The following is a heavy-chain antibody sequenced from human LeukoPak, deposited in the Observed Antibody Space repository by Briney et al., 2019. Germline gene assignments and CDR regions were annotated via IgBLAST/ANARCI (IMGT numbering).Heavy chain of an antibody. D-gene: IGHD2-21*02. CDR3: ARELVTGISGYYFDY. Sequence: GRTLRLSRAAPGFTLSSYWMSWVRRAPGKGLEWVASIKKDGSGEYYVDSVKGRFTISRDSANTSLYLQMNSLRADDTAVYYCARELVTGISGYYFDYWGQGTLVTVSS. V-gene: IGHV3-7*01. CDR2: IKKDGSGE. J-gene: IGHJ4*02. CDR1: GFTLSSYW.